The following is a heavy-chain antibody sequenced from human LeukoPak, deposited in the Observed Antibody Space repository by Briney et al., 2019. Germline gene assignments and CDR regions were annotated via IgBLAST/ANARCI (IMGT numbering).Heavy chain of an antibody. CDR1: GGSISSYY. CDR3: ARGHLWGDYLDY. Sequence: PSETLSLTCTVSGGSISSYYWSWIRQPPGKGLEWIGYIYYSGSTNYNPSLKSRVTISVGTSKNQFSLKLSSVTAADTAVYYCARGHLWGDYLDYWGQGTLVTVSS. V-gene: IGHV4-59*01. D-gene: IGHD3-10*01. J-gene: IGHJ4*02. CDR2: IYYSGST.